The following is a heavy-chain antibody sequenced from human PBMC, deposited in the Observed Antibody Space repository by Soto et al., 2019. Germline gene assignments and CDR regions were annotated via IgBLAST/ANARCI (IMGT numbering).Heavy chain of an antibody. J-gene: IGHJ4*02. Sequence: PGGSLRLSCAASGFTVSSNYMSWVRQAPGKGLEWVSVIYSGGSTYYADSVKGRFTISRDNSKNTLYLQMNSLRAEDTAVYYCARDLGDILTGSAYFDYWGQGTLVTVSS. CDR3: ARDLGDILTGSAYFDY. CDR1: GFTVSSNY. D-gene: IGHD3-9*01. CDR2: IYSGGST. V-gene: IGHV3-66*01.